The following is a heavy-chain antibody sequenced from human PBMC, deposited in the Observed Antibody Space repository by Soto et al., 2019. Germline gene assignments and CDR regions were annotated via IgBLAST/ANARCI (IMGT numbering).Heavy chain of an antibody. CDR3: GRGRSGQIVVFY. J-gene: IGHJ4*02. CDR1: GYTFTGHY. CDR2: IGPESGAT. D-gene: IGHD1-26*01. V-gene: IGHV1-2*02. Sequence: GVSVNVYCKASGYTFTGHYIHWVRQAPEQGPEWMGEIGPESGATRYAQKFQGRVTMTRDTSITTVYMELKNLSPDDTAVYYCGRGRSGQIVVFYWGQGTPVTVSS.